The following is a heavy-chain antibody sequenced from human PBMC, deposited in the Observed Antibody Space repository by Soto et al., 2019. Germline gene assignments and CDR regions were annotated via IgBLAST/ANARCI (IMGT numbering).Heavy chain of an antibody. CDR2: ISSSNRTI. J-gene: IGHJ6*02. CDR1: GFTFRSYS. CDR3: AREGWPLLQTGMDV. Sequence: GGSLRLSCAASGFTFRSYSMNWVRQAPGKGLEWVSYISSSNRTINYADSVKGRFIISRDNAKYSLYLQMHSLRDEDTAVYYCAREGWPLLQTGMDVWGQGTTVTVSS. V-gene: IGHV3-48*02. D-gene: IGHD2-15*01.